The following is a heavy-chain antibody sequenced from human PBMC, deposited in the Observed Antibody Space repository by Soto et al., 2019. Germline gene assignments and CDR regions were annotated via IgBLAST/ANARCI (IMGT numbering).Heavy chain of an antibody. J-gene: IGHJ5*02. CDR2: IYYSGST. CDR3: ARDRVSEFDP. Sequence: KTSETLSLTCTVSGGSISSGGYYWSWIRQHPGKGLEWIGYIYYSGSTYYNPSLKSRVTISVDTSKNQFSLKLSSVTAADTAVYYCARDRVSEFDPWGQGTLVTVSS. CDR1: GGSISSGGYY. D-gene: IGHD3-10*01. V-gene: IGHV4-31*03.